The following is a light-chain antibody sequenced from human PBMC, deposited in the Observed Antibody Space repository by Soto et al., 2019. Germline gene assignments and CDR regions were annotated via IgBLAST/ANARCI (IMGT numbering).Light chain of an antibody. Sequence: QSVLAQPASVSGSPGQSITISCTGTSSDVGGYNYISWYRHHPGKAPKLMIAEVSNRPSRVSNRFSGSKSGNTASLTISGLQAQDEADYYCSAYTSSNTLIFGGGTKLTVL. CDR3: SAYTSSNTLI. J-gene: IGLJ2*01. CDR2: EVS. CDR1: SSDVGGYNY. V-gene: IGLV2-14*01.